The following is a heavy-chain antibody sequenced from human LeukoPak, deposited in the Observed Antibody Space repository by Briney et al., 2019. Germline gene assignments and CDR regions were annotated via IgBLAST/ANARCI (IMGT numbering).Heavy chain of an antibody. Sequence: GASVKVSCKASGGTFSSYAINWVRQATGQGLEWMGWMNPNSGNTGYAQKFQGRVTMTRNTSISTAYMELSSLRSEDTAVYYCARASSWDTAPFDYWGQGTLVTVSS. CDR3: ARASSWDTAPFDY. CDR2: MNPNSGNT. V-gene: IGHV1-8*02. D-gene: IGHD6-13*01. J-gene: IGHJ4*02. CDR1: GGTFSSYA.